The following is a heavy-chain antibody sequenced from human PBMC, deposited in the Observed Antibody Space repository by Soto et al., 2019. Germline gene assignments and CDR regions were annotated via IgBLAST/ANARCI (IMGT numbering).Heavy chain of an antibody. Sequence: VHLQQWGAGLLKPSETLSLTCAVYGVSFSGYYWGWIRQPPGKGLEWSGEINHSGSTNFNPSLNSRVTISVDTSKNPVSLKLGSATAAYTAVYYCARADCSSLSCHNRGCWFDPWVQGTMVPVSS. CDR1: GVSFSGYY. CDR3: ARADCSSLSCHNRGCWFDP. V-gene: IGHV4-34*01. D-gene: IGHD2-2*01. J-gene: IGHJ5*02. CDR2: INHSGST.